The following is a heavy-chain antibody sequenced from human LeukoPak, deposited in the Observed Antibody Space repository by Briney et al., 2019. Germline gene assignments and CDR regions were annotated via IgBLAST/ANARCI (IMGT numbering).Heavy chain of an antibody. J-gene: IGHJ4*02. Sequence: PSETLSLTCTVSGGSISSGGYYWSWIRQPPGKGLKWIGYIYYSGSTYYNPSLKSRVTISVDTSKNQFSLKLSSVTAADTAVYYCARYGSSSYTLDYWGQGTLVTVSS. CDR2: IYYSGST. V-gene: IGHV4-31*03. D-gene: IGHD6-6*01. CDR1: GGSISSGGYY. CDR3: ARYGSSSYTLDY.